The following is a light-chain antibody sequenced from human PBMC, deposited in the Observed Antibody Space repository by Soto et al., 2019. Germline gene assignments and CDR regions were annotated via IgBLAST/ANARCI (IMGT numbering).Light chain of an antibody. Sequence: QSALTQPPSASGSPGQSVTISCTGTSSDVGGYNYVSWYQQHPGKAPKLMIYEVSKRPSGVPDRFSGSKSGNTASLTVSGLHAEDEADYYCSSYAGSNKKVFGTGPKLTVL. CDR1: SSDVGGYNY. CDR2: EVS. CDR3: SSYAGSNKKV. J-gene: IGLJ1*01. V-gene: IGLV2-8*01.